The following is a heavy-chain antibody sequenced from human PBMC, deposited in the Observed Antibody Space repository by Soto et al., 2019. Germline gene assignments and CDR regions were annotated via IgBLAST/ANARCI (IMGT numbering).Heavy chain of an antibody. V-gene: IGHV3-66*01. D-gene: IGHD2-2*02. J-gene: IGHJ4*02. CDR1: GFTVSSNY. CDR3: AIYPSEVGSLFFYY. Sequence: GGSLRLSCAASGFTVSSNYMSWVRQAPGKGLEWVSVIYSGGSAYYADSVKGRFTISRDNSKNTLYLEMNSLRAEDTAVYYCAIYPSEVGSLFFYYWGQGTLVTVAS. CDR2: IYSGGSA.